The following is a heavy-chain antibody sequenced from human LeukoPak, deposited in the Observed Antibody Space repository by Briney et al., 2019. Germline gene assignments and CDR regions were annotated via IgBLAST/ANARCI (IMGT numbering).Heavy chain of an antibody. V-gene: IGHV3-53*01. CDR1: GLTFSSHW. D-gene: IGHD2-15*01. Sequence: SGGSLRLSCAASGLTFSSHWMHWVRQAPGKGLGWVSVIYSGGSTYYADSVKGRFTISRDNSKNTLYLQMNSLRAEDTAVYYCATSVVAARRGRGYYGMDVWGQGTTVTVSS. CDR2: IYSGGST. CDR3: ATSVVAARRGRGYYGMDV. J-gene: IGHJ6*02.